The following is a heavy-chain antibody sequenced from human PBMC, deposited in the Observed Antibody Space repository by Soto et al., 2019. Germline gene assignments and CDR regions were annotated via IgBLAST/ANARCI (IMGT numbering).Heavy chain of an antibody. J-gene: IGHJ4*02. D-gene: IGHD6-19*01. CDR1: GFTFSTYS. CDR3: LIVVAGSFAPDY. CDR2: ISSSSTYI. Sequence: EVQLVESGGGLVKPGGSLRLSCAASGFTFSTYSMNWVRQAPGKGLEWVSYISSSSTYIYYADSVKGRFTISRDNAKNSLYLQMNSLRAEDTAVYYCLIVVAGSFAPDYWGQGTLVTVSS. V-gene: IGHV3-21*01.